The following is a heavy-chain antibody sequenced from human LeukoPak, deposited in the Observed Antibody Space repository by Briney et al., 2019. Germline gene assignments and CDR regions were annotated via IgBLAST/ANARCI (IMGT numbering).Heavy chain of an antibody. V-gene: IGHV3-74*01. CDR2: INSDGSST. Sequence: GGSLRLSCAASGFTFSSYWMHWVRQVPGKGPVWVSRINSDGSSTSYADSVKGRFTISRDNAKNTLYVQMNSLRAEDTAVYYCSTGSGHAFDIWGQGTMVTVSS. J-gene: IGHJ3*02. D-gene: IGHD3-10*01. CDR3: STGSGHAFDI. CDR1: GFTFSSYW.